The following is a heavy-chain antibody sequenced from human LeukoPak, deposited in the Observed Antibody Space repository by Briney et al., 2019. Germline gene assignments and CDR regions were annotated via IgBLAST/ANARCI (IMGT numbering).Heavy chain of an antibody. J-gene: IGHJ4*02. Sequence: GGSLRLSCAASGFTFSSYGMHWVRQGPGKGLMWVSRINSDGSTTNYADSVKGRFTISRDNAKNTLYLQMNSLRAEDTAVYYCVRVDGGYWGQGTLVTVSS. CDR2: INSDGSTT. CDR3: VRVDGGY. CDR1: GFTFSSYG. V-gene: IGHV3-74*01. D-gene: IGHD3-16*01.